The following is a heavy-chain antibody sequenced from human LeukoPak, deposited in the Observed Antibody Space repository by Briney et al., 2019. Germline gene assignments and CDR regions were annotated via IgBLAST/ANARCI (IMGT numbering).Heavy chain of an antibody. CDR3: ARHNTVTTYDAFDI. CDR2: IYYSGST. J-gene: IGHJ3*02. CDR1: GGSISSGDYY. D-gene: IGHD4-17*01. Sequence: PSETLSLTCTVSGGSISSGDYYWSWIRQPPGKGLEWIGYIYYSGSTYYNPSLKSRVTISVYTSKNQFSLKLSSVTAADTAVYYCARHNTVTTYDAFDIWGQGTMVTVSS. V-gene: IGHV4-30-4*01.